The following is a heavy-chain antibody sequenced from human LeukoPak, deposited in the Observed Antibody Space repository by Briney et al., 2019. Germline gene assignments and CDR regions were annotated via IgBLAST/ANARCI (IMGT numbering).Heavy chain of an antibody. CDR1: GGSISSYY. J-gene: IGHJ5*02. Sequence: PSETLSLTCTVSGGSISSYYWSWIRQPPGKGLEWIGYIYYSRSTNYNPSLKSRVTISVDTSKNQFSLKLSSVTAADTAVYYCARHSSSWYNWFDPWGQGTLVTVSS. V-gene: IGHV4-59*01. CDR3: ARHSSSWYNWFDP. D-gene: IGHD6-13*01. CDR2: IYYSRST.